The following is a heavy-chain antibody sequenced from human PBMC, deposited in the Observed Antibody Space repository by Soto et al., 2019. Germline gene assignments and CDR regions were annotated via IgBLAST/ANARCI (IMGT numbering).Heavy chain of an antibody. CDR1: GFSLSTSGVG. D-gene: IGHD2-15*01. CDR2: IYWDDDK. J-gene: IGHJ5*02. V-gene: IGHV2-5*02. Sequence: QITLKESGPTLVKPTQTLTLTCTFSGFSLSTSGVGVGWIRQPPGKALEGLELIYWDDDKRYSPSLKSRLTTTKETASKQVVLTMTYMAHVDTATYYCACHIVVVEAATFNWFDPWGQGTLVTVSS. CDR3: ACHIVVVEAATFNWFDP.